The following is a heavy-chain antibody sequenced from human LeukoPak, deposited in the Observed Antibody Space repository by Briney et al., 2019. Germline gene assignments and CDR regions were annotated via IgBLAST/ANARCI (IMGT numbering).Heavy chain of an antibody. V-gene: IGHV3-15*01. CDR1: GFTFSNAW. CDR2: IKSKTDGGTT. D-gene: IGHD2-21*02. Sequence: GGSLRLSCAASGFTFSNAWMSRVRQAPGKGLAWVVRIKSKTDGGTTDYAAPVKGRFAISRDDSKTTLYLQMNSLKTEGTAVYYCTTGTYRGGDCYLDYWGQGTLVTVSS. CDR3: TTGTYRGGDCYLDY. J-gene: IGHJ4*02.